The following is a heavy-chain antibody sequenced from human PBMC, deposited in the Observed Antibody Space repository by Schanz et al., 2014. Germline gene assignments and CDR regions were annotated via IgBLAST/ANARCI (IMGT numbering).Heavy chain of an antibody. Sequence: QVQLQESGPGLVKPSETLSLTCTVSGASISFYDWNWIRQSPGKGLEWIGYIYHSGSPIYNPSLQWGATIAIDTSKTQSSRKRESVTAADTAMYFCARQGDVYRLDYWGQGTLVTVTS. V-gene: IGHV4-59*08. CDR2: IYHSGSP. CDR3: ARQGDVYRLDY. D-gene: IGHD1-26*01. J-gene: IGHJ4*02. CDR1: GASISFYD.